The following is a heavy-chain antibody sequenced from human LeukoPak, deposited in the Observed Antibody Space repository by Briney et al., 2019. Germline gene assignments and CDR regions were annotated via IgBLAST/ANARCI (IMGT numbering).Heavy chain of an antibody. CDR3: AKARYDSRVPFDY. V-gene: IGHV3-11*01. D-gene: IGHD5-12*01. CDR1: GFTFSDYY. Sequence: GGSLRLSCAASGFTFSDYYMSWIRQAPGKGLEWVSYISSSGSTIYYADSVKGRFTISRDNSKNTLYLQMNSLRAEDTAVYYCAKARYDSRVPFDYWGQGTLVTVSS. CDR2: ISSSGSTI. J-gene: IGHJ4*02.